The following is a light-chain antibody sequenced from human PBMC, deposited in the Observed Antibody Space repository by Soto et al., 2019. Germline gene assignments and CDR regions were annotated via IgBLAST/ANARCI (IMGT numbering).Light chain of an antibody. J-gene: IGLJ2*01. CDR3: GTWDSRLSAVV. CDR1: SCNIGNNY. V-gene: IGLV1-51*01. CDR2: DND. Sequence: QSVLTQPPSVSAAPGQKVTISCSGSSCNIGNNYVSWYQQLPGTAPKLLIDDNDNRPSGIPDRFSGSKSGTSATLCITGLQTWDEDDYYCGTWDSRLSAVVFGGGTKLTVL.